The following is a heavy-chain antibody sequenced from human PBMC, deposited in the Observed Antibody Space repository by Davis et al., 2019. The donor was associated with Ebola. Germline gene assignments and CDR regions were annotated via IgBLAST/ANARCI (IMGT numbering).Heavy chain of an antibody. J-gene: IGHJ4*02. CDR3: AKLSRGYCTNGVCFGLGSIVY. CDR2: ISSSGSTI. V-gene: IGHV3-48*03. CDR1: GFTFSSYE. D-gene: IGHD2-8*01. Sequence: GESLKISCAASGFTFSSYEMNWVRQAPGRGLEWVSYISSSGSTIYYADSVKGRFTISRDNSKNTLYLQMNSLRAEDTAVYYCAKLSRGYCTNGVCFGLGSIVYWGQGTLVTVSS.